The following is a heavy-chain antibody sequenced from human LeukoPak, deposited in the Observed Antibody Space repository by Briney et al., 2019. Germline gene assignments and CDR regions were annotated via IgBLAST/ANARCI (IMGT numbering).Heavy chain of an antibody. V-gene: IGHV4-39*01. J-gene: IGHJ4*02. CDR2: IYYGGTT. CDR3: ARRNYYDSSAYYIFDY. Sequence: SETLSLTCSVSGGSISSSNYYWGWIRQPPGEGLEWIGSIYYGGTTYYNPSLKSRVPISVDTSKNQFSLKLSSVTAADTAVYYCARRNYYDSSAYYIFDYWGQGTLVTVSS. D-gene: IGHD3-22*01. CDR1: GGSISSSNYY.